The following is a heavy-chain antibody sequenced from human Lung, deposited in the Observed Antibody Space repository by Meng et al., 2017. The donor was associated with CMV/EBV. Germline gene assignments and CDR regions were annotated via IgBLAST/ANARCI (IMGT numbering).Heavy chain of an antibody. V-gene: IGHV3-30-3*01. CDR3: ARILVPADTYYYYGMDV. J-gene: IGHJ6*02. CDR2: ISYDGSNK. D-gene: IGHD2-2*01. CDR1: EFTFNNYA. Sequence: SXAASEFTFNNYAMHWVRQAPGKGLEWVAVISYDGSNKYYADSVKGRFTISRDNSKNTLSLQMNSLRAEDTAVYYCARILVPADTYYYYGMDVXGQGXTVTVSS.